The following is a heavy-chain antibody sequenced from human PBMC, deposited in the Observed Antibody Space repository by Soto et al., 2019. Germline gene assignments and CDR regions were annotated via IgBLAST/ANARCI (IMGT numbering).Heavy chain of an antibody. CDR2: IYYSGST. CDR1: GGSISSSSYY. J-gene: IGHJ4*02. Sequence: QLQLQESGPGLVKPSETLSLTCTVSGGSISSSSYYWGWIRQPPGKGLEWIGSIYYSGSTYYNPSLKSRVTISVDTSKNQVSLKLSSVTAADTAVYYCARRWGVGSGLDPSFDCWGQGTLVTVSS. D-gene: IGHD6-19*01. CDR3: ARRWGVGSGLDPSFDC. V-gene: IGHV4-39*01.